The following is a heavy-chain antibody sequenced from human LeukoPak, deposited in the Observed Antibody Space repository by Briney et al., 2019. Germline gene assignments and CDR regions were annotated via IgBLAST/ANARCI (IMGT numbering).Heavy chain of an antibody. CDR1: GYTFTSYG. Sequence: GASVKVSCKASGYTFTSYGISWVRQAPGQGLEWMGWISAYNGNTNYAQKLQGRVTMTTDTSTSTAYMELRSLRSDDTAVYYCAKESKGGWIQARYFDYWGQGTLVTVSS. D-gene: IGHD6-19*01. V-gene: IGHV1-18*01. CDR3: AKESKGGWIQARYFDY. CDR2: ISAYNGNT. J-gene: IGHJ4*02.